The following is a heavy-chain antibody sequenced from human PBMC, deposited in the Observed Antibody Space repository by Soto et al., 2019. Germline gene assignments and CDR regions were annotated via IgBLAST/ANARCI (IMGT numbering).Heavy chain of an antibody. CDR1: GFTFSSTA. J-gene: IGHJ4*02. Sequence: GGSLRLSCAASGFTFSSTAMHWVRQAPGKGLEWVSPISYHGRNIFYAKSVKGRFTISRDNSKNTLYLHMNSLRTEDTAVYFCATDGSSRYYFDYWGQGTLVTVSS. CDR3: ATDGSSRYYFDY. CDR2: ISYHGRNI. V-gene: IGHV3-30*04.